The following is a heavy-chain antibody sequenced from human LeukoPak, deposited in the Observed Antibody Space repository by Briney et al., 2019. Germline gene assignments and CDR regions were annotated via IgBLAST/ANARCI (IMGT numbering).Heavy chain of an antibody. V-gene: IGHV3-23*01. CDR1: GFTFSSYA. Sequence: PGGSLRLSCAASGFTFSSYAMSWVRQGPGKGQEWVSAISGSGRSTYYADSVKGRFTISRDNSKNTLYLQMNSLRAEDTAVYYCAKDQQWLPEGDYWGQGTLVTVSS. D-gene: IGHD6-19*01. CDR3: AKDQQWLPEGDY. J-gene: IGHJ4*02. CDR2: ISGSGRST.